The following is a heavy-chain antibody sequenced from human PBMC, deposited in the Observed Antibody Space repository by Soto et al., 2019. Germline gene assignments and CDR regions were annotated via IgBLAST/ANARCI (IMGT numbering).Heavy chain of an antibody. CDR1: GFTFSDYS. D-gene: IGHD2-15*01. Sequence: QVQLVESGGGLVKPGGSLRLSCAASGFTFSDYSMSWIRQAPGKGLEWVSYISSSGSTIYYADSVKGRFTISRDNAKNPLYLQMNSLRADVTAVAYCAREIRSGLVVVVASTHWGQGTLVTVSS. J-gene: IGHJ4*02. CDR3: AREIRSGLVVVVASTH. CDR2: ISSSGSTI. V-gene: IGHV3-11*01.